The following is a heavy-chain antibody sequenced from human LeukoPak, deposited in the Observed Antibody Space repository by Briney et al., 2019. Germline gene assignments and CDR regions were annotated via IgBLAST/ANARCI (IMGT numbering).Heavy chain of an antibody. CDR2: FHNSGTS. Sequence: SETLSLTCTVSGGSVSSTSYYWGWIRQPPGKGLEWIGYFHNSGTSTYNPSLKSRVTISADTSKNQFSLKLNSLTTADTAVYYCTRGAGWLIDYWGQGILVTVSS. CDR3: TRGAGWLIDY. D-gene: IGHD3-16*01. J-gene: IGHJ4*02. V-gene: IGHV4-61*01. CDR1: GGSVSSTSYY.